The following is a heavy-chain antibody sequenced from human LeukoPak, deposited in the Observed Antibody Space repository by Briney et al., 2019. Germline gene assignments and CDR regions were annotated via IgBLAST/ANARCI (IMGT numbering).Heavy chain of an antibody. Sequence: SETLSLTCTVSGGSISSGGYYWRWIRQHPGKGLEWIGYIYYSGSTYYNPSLKSRVTISVDTSKNQFSLKLSSVTAADTAVYYCARDSGSVPYYYYGMDVWGQGTTVTVSS. J-gene: IGHJ6*02. CDR2: IYYSGST. D-gene: IGHD1-26*01. V-gene: IGHV4-31*03. CDR1: GGSISSGGYY. CDR3: ARDSGSVPYYYYGMDV.